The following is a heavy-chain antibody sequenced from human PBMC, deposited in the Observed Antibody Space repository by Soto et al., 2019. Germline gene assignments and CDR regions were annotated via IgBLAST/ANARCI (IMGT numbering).Heavy chain of an antibody. V-gene: IGHV3-30-3*01. CDR1: GFTFSSYA. CDR3: ARDRRFLVNYYYYGMDV. D-gene: IGHD3-3*01. CDR2: ISYDGSNK. J-gene: IGHJ6*02. Sequence: QVQLVESGGGVVQPGRSLRLSCAASGFTFSSYAMHWVRQAPGKGLEWVAVISYDGSNKYYADSVKGRFTISRDNSKNTLYLQMNSLRAEDTAVYYCARDRRFLVNYYYYGMDVWGQGTTVTVSS.